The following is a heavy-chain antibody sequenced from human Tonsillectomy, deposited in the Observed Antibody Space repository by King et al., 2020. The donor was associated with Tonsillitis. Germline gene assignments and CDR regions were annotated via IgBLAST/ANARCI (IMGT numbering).Heavy chain of an antibody. CDR3: ALGGSAAGTVFDY. Sequence: QLQESGPGLVKPSETLSLTCTVSGGSISSSSYYWGWIRQPPGKGLEWIGSIYYSGSTYYNPSLKSRVTISVDTSKNQFSLKLSSVTAADTAVYYCALGGSAAGTVFDYWGQGTLVTVSS. J-gene: IGHJ4*02. D-gene: IGHD6-13*01. CDR2: IYYSGST. CDR1: GGSISSSSYY. V-gene: IGHV4-39*07.